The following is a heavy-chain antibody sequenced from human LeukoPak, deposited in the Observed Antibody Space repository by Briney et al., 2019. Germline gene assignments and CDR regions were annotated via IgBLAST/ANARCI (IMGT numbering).Heavy chain of an antibody. V-gene: IGHV4-61*05. Sequence: SETLSLTCTVSGGSISSSSYYWGWIRQPPGKGLEWIGYIYYSGSTNYNLSLKSRVTISVDTSKNQCSLKLSSVTAADTAVYYCARGGDPHYGMDVWGQGTTVTVSS. J-gene: IGHJ6*02. CDR1: GGSISSSSYY. D-gene: IGHD2-21*01. CDR3: ARGGDPHYGMDV. CDR2: IYYSGST.